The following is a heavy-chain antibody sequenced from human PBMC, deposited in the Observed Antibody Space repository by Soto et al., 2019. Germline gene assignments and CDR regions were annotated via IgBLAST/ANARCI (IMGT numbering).Heavy chain of an antibody. CDR1: GYSFTSYW. Sequence: PGESLKISCKGSGYSFTSYWIGWVRQMPGKGLEWMGIIYPGDSDTRYSPSFQGQVTISADKSISTAYLQWSSLKASDTAMYYCARSIEVLGWYFDLWGRGTLVTVTS. CDR2: IYPGDSDT. D-gene: IGHD6-19*01. CDR3: ARSIEVLGWYFDL. J-gene: IGHJ2*01. V-gene: IGHV5-51*01.